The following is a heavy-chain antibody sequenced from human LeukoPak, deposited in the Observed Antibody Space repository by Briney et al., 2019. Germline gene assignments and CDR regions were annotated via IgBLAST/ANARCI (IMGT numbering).Heavy chain of an antibody. V-gene: IGHV4-38-2*02. CDR2: IYYSGST. CDR3: ARLGYYDTNSGKDY. CDR1: GYSISSGYY. J-gene: IGHJ4*02. Sequence: SETLSLTCTVSGYSISSGYYWGWIRQPPGKGLEWIGNIYYSGSTNYNPSLKSRVTISVDTSKNQFSLKLSSVTAADTAVYYCARLGYYDTNSGKDYWGQGTLVTVSS. D-gene: IGHD3-22*01.